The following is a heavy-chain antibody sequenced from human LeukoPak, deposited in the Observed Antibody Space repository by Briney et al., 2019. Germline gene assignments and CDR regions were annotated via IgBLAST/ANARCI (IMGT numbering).Heavy chain of an antibody. D-gene: IGHD6-19*01. CDR2: INQSGGT. Sequence: PSETLSLTCAVYGWSLSGYYWSWIRQPPGKGLEWIGEINQSGGTNYNPSLKSRVSISVDTSKSQFSLKLSSVTAADTAVYYCARGWGRAVAGNFYWGRGTQVTVSS. V-gene: IGHV4-34*01. CDR3: ARGWGRAVAGNFY. CDR1: GWSLSGYY. J-gene: IGHJ4*02.